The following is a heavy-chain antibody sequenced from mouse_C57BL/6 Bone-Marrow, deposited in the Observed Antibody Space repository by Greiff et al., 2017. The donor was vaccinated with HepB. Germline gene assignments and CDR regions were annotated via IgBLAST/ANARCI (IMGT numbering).Heavy chain of an antibody. V-gene: IGHV1-64*01. CDR1: GYTFTSYW. Sequence: QVQLQQPGAELVKPGASVKLSCKASGYTFTSYWMHWVKQRPGQGLEWIGMIHPNSGSTNYNEKFKSKATLTVDKSSSTAYMQLSSLTSEDSAVYYCAIYGSREYYAMDYWGQGTSVTVSS. CDR3: AIYGSREYYAMDY. J-gene: IGHJ4*01. D-gene: IGHD1-1*01. CDR2: IHPNSGST.